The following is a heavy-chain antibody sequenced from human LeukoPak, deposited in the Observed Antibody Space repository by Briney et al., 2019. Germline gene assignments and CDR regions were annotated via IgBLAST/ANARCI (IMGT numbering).Heavy chain of an antibody. CDR1: GYTFTSYG. CDR2: INPNSGGT. CDR3: AREVGNLKKTTVVTRGPGY. D-gene: IGHD4-23*01. J-gene: IGHJ4*02. V-gene: IGHV1-2*02. Sequence: ASVKVSCKTSGYTFTSYGISWVRQAPGQGLEWMGWINPNSGGTNYAQKFQGRVTMTRDTSISTAYMELSRLRSDDTAVYYCAREVGNLKKTTVVTRGPGYWGQGTLVTVSS.